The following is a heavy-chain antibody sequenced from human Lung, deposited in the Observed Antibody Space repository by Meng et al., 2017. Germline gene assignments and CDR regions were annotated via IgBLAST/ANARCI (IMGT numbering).Heavy chain of an antibody. CDR1: GGSFSDYY. Sequence: QVQLQQWGEGLLKPSEILSLTCVVSGGSFSDYYWSWIRQPPGKGLEWIGEINHSGSTNYNPSLESRATISVDTSQNNLSLKLSSVTAADSAVYYCARGPTTMAHDFDYWGQGTLVTVSS. J-gene: IGHJ4*02. CDR3: ARGPTTMAHDFDY. V-gene: IGHV4-34*01. CDR2: INHSGST. D-gene: IGHD4-11*01.